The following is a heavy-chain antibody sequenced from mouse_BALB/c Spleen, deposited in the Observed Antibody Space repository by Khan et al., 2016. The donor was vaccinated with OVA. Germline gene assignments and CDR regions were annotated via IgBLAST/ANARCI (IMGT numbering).Heavy chain of an antibody. CDR2: ISYSGST. CDR1: GYSITSNYA. J-gene: IGHJ4*01. D-gene: IGHD1-1*01. V-gene: IGHV3-2*02. Sequence: EVQLLETGPGLVKPSQSLSLTCTVNGYSITSNYAWNWIRQFPGNKLEWMGYISYSGSTNYNPSLKSRLTLTRDTSKNQFFLLLHSVTTEYSATYYCARENYYGYALDYWGQGTSVTVAS. CDR3: ARENYYGYALDY.